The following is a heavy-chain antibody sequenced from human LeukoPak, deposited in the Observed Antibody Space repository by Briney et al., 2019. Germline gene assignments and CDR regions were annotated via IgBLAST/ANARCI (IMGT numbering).Heavy chain of an antibody. J-gene: IGHJ3*02. V-gene: IGHV3-74*01. Sequence: GGSLRLSCAASGFTFSSYWIHWVRQAPGKGLVWVSRINSDGTGTTYADSVKGRSTISRDNAKNTLYLQMNSLRAEDTAVYYCARTTSVSYVRDAFDIWGQGTMVTVSS. CDR3: ARTTSVSYVRDAFDI. D-gene: IGHD1-26*01. CDR2: INSDGTGT. CDR1: GFTFSSYW.